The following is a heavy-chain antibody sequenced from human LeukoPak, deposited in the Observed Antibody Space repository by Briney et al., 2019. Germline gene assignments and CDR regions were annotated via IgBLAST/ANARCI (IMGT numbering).Heavy chain of an antibody. V-gene: IGHV3-23*01. CDR2: ISGSGGST. CDR1: GFTFSSYA. D-gene: IGHD6-19*01. CDR3: AKRGLSSGWYPTNLDFDY. J-gene: IGHJ4*02. Sequence: QTGGSLRLSCAASGFTFSSYAMSWVRQAPGKGLEWVSAISGSGGSTYYADSVKGRFTISRDNSKNTLYLQMNSLRAEDTAVYYCAKRGLSSGWYPTNLDFDYWGQGTLVTVSS.